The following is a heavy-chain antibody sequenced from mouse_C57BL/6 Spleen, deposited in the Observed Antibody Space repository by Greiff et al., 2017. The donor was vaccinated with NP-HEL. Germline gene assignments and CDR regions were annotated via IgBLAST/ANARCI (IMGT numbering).Heavy chain of an antibody. J-gene: IGHJ3*01. CDR1: GYTFTSYG. V-gene: IGHV1-81*01. CDR2: IYPRSGNT. D-gene: IGHD2-1*01. Sequence: QVQLQQSGAELARPGASVKLSCKASGYTFTSYGISWVKQRTGQGLEWIGEIYPRSGNTYYNEKFKGKATLTADKSSSTAYMELRSLTSEDSAVYFCASYYGNYAWFAYWGQGTLVTVSA. CDR3: ASYYGNYAWFAY.